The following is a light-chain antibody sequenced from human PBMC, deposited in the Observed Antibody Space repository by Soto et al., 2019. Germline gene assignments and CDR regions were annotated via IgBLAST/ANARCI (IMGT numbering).Light chain of an antibody. V-gene: IGKV3-20*01. CDR3: QQYGSSPGT. J-gene: IGKJ1*01. Sequence: EIVLTQSPGTLSLSPGERATLSCRASHSISSRYLAWYQQKPGQAPRLFIYGASSRATGIPDRFSGSGSGTDFTLTISRLEPEDFAVYYCQQYGSSPGTFGQGTKVEVK. CDR2: GAS. CDR1: HSISSRY.